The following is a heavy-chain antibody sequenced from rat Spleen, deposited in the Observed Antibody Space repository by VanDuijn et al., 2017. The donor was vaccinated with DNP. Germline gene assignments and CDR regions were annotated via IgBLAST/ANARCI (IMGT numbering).Heavy chain of an antibody. CDR1: GFTFSSFP. V-gene: IGHV5-46*01. J-gene: IGHJ2*01. Sequence: EVQLVESGGGSVQPGRSMKLSCAASGFTFSSFPMAWVRQAPTKGLDWVATISASGGSTSYRDSVKGRFTISRDNAKNTQYLQIDSLRSEDSATYYCASNNYFDYWGQGVMVTVSS. CDR3: ASNNYFDY. CDR2: ISASGGST.